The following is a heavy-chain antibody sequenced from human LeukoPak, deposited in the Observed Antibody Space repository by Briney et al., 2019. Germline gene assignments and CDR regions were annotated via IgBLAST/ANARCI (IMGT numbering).Heavy chain of an antibody. CDR3: ARDLAYYDFWSGYYTAPDH. D-gene: IGHD3-3*01. CDR1: GFTFSSYS. V-gene: IGHV3-21*01. CDR2: ISSSSYI. J-gene: IGHJ4*02. Sequence: GGSLRLSCAASGFTFSSYSMNWVRQAPGKGLEWVSSISSSSYIYYADSVKGRFTISRDNAKNSLYLQMNSLRAEDTAVYYCARDLAYYDFWSGYYTAPDHWGQGTLVTVSS.